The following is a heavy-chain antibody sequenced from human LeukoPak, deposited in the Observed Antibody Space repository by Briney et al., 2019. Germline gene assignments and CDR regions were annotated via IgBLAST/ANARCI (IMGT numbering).Heavy chain of an antibody. CDR2: INHSGST. CDR1: GGSISSYY. CDR3: AIKSYYYGSGSSGYFDY. Sequence: PSETLSLTCTVSGGSISSYYWSWIRQPPGKGLEWIGEINHSGSTNYNPSLKSRVTISVDTSKNQFSLKLSSVTAADTAVYYCAIKSYYYGSGSSGYFDYWGQGTLVTVSS. J-gene: IGHJ4*02. V-gene: IGHV4-34*01. D-gene: IGHD3-10*01.